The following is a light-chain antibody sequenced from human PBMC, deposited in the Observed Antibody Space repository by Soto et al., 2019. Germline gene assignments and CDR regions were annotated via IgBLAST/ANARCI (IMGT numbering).Light chain of an antibody. CDR3: SSYTSSTLEV. Sequence: QSALTQPASVSGSPGQSITIYCTGTSSDIGGYNFVSWYQQNPGKAPKVMIYDVTHRPSGVSTRFSGSKSGNTASLTISRLQAEDEADYYCSSYTSSTLEVFGGGTKLTVL. J-gene: IGLJ2*01. CDR1: SSDIGGYNF. V-gene: IGLV2-14*01. CDR2: DVT.